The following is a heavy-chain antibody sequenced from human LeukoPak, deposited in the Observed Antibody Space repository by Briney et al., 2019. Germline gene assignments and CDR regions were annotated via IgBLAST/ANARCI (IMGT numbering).Heavy chain of an antibody. Sequence: GGSLRLSCAASGVTFSSYWMNWARQAPGKGLEWVASINHNGNVNYYVDSVKGRFTISRDNAKNSLYLQMSNLRAEDTAVYCARGGGLDVWGQGATVTVSS. CDR2: INHNGNVN. J-gene: IGHJ6*02. CDR3: ARGGGLDV. V-gene: IGHV3-7*03. CDR1: GVTFSSYW. D-gene: IGHD3-16*01.